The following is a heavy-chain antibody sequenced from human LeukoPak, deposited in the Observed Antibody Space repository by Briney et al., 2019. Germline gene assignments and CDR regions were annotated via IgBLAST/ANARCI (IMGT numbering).Heavy chain of an antibody. V-gene: IGHV1-69*04. CDR1: GGTFSSYA. J-gene: IGHJ4*02. Sequence: SVKVSCKASGGTFSSYAISWVRQAPGQGLEWMGRIIPILGIANYAQKFQGRVTITADKSTSTAYMGLSSLRSEDTAVYYCARISRVEAFDYWGQGTLVTVSS. D-gene: IGHD3-10*01. CDR2: IIPILGIA. CDR3: ARISRVEAFDY.